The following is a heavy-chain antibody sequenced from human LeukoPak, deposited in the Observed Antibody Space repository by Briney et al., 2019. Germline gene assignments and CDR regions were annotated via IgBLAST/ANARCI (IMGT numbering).Heavy chain of an antibody. Sequence: SETLSLTCTVSGGSISSSSYYWGWIRQPPGKGLEWIGSIYYSGSTYYNPSLKSRVTISVDTSKNQFSLKLSSVTAADTAVYYCARVTTPYQFLVGAYDYWGQGTLVTVSS. V-gene: IGHV4-39*07. J-gene: IGHJ4*02. CDR2: IYYSGST. CDR1: GGSISSSSYY. CDR3: ARVTTPYQFLVGAYDY. D-gene: IGHD1-26*01.